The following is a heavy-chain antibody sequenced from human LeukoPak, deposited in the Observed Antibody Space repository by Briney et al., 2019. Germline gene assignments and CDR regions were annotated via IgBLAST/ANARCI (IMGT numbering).Heavy chain of an antibody. J-gene: IGHJ5*02. D-gene: IGHD6-13*01. CDR2: INHSGST. V-gene: IGHV4-34*01. Sequence: SETLSLTCAVYGGSFSGYYWSWIRQPPGKGLEWIGEINHSGSTNYNPSLKSRVTISVDTSKDQFSLKLSSVTAADTAVYYCARVKNRIAAAGTGWFDPWGQGTLVTVSS. CDR3: ARVKNRIAAAGTGWFDP. CDR1: GGSFSGYY.